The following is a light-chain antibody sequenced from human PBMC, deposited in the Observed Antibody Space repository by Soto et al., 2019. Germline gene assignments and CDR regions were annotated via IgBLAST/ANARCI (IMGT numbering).Light chain of an antibody. J-gene: IGLJ1*01. CDR1: SSDVGGYNY. V-gene: IGLV2-14*01. CDR3: SSYISSSTYV. CDR2: DVS. Sequence: QSVLTQPASVSGSPGQSITIYCTGTSSDVGGYNYVSWYQQHPGKAPKLMIYDVSNRPLGVSNRFSGSKSGNTASLTISGLQAEYEADYYCSSYISSSTYVYGTGTKVTVL.